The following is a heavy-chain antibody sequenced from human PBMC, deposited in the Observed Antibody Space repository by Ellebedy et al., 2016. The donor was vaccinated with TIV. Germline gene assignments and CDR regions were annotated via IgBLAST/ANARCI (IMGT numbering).Heavy chain of an antibody. J-gene: IGHJ4*02. Sequence: GGSLRLSXAASGFTFSSYAMHWVRQAPGKGLEWVAVISYDGSNKYYADSVKGRFTISRDNSKNTLYLQMNSLRAEDTAVYYCARAVTGDEDYWGQGTLVTVSS. D-gene: IGHD7-27*01. CDR1: GFTFSSYA. CDR3: ARAVTGDEDY. CDR2: ISYDGSNK. V-gene: IGHV3-30*14.